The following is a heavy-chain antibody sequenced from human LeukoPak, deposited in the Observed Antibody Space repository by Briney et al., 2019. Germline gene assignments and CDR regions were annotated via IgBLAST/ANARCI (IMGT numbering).Heavy chain of an antibody. J-gene: IGHJ4*02. CDR1: GFTFSSYA. D-gene: IGHD2-21*02. CDR2: ISGSGGST. CDR3: AKAPSGVTNFDY. Sequence: GGSLRLSCAASGFTFSSYAMSWVRQAPGKGLEWVSAISGSGGSTYYADSVKGRFTISRDNSKNTLYLQMNSLRAEDTALYYCAKAPSGVTNFDYWGQGTLVTVSS. V-gene: IGHV3-23*01.